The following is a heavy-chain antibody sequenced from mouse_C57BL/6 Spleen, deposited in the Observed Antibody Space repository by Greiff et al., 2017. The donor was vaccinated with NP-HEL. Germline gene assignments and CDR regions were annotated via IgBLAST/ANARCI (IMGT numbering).Heavy chain of an antibody. J-gene: IGHJ3*01. CDR3: ATYYSNLWFAY. D-gene: IGHD2-5*01. Sequence: QVQLQQSGAELVRPGSSVKLSCKASGYTFTSYWMHWVKQRPIQGLEWIGNIDPSDSETHYNQKFKDKATLTVDKSSSTAYMQLSSLTSEDSAVYYCATYYSNLWFAYWGQGTLVTVSA. CDR1: GYTFTSYW. V-gene: IGHV1-52*01. CDR2: IDPSDSET.